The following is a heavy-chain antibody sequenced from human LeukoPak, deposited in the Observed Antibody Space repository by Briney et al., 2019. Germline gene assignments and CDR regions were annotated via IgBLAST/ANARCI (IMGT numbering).Heavy chain of an antibody. V-gene: IGHV3-23*01. J-gene: IGHJ5*02. D-gene: IGHD6-13*01. CDR2: IRGSGGST. CDR1: GFTFSSYA. CDR3: AKDSAGPGGVGWFDP. Sequence: HPGGSLRLSCAASGFTFSSYAMSWVRQAPGKGLEWVSAIRGSGGSTYYADSVKGRFTISRDNSKNTLYLQMNSLRAEDTAVYYCAKDSAGPGGVGWFDPWGQGTLVTVSS.